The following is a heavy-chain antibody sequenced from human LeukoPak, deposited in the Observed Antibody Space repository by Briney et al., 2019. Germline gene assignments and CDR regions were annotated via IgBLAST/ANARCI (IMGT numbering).Heavy chain of an antibody. V-gene: IGHV1-18*01. CDR3: ASRTVTIDA. J-gene: IGHJ5*02. D-gene: IGHD4-17*01. CDR2: ISNYNGRT. Sequence: GASVKVSCKASGYIFTNYGFGWVRQAPGQRLEWLGWISNYNGRTNYAQKFQGRVTITADTSTSTAYMELSSLRSEGTAVFYCASRTVTIDAWGQGTLVTVSS. CDR1: GYIFTNYG.